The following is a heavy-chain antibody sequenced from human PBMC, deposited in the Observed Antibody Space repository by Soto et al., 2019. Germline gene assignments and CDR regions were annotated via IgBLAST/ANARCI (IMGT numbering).Heavy chain of an antibody. Sequence: QVQLQESGPGVVKPSGTLSLTCAVSGGSVSSDYWWSWVRLPPGKGLEWIGVIYHSGRTNYNPSLKSRVTISLDKSTNQLSLILNSVPAADTAVYYCATDRPSYGRNFADWGQGTLVTVSS. J-gene: IGHJ4*02. CDR2: IYHSGRT. V-gene: IGHV4-4*02. CDR3: ATDRPSYGRNFAD. D-gene: IGHD1-26*01. CDR1: GGSVSSDYW.